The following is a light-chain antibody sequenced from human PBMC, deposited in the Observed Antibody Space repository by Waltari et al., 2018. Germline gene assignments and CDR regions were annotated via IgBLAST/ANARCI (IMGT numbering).Light chain of an antibody. CDR1: QGVGKY. Sequence: EIVLTQSPGTLSLSPGDRATRSCRASQGVGKYLAWYQQRTGQAPRLLLYHTYIRATGIPDRFSGSGYGTDFSITISRLEPEDFAVYYCQKYDFLPATFGQGTTVEIK. V-gene: IGKV3-20*01. CDR2: HTY. J-gene: IGKJ1*01. CDR3: QKYDFLPAT.